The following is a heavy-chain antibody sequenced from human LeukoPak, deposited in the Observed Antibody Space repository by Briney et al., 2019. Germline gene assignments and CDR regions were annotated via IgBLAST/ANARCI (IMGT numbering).Heavy chain of an antibody. Sequence: PGGSLRHSCAASGFTVSSNYMSWVRQAPGKGLEWVSVIYSGGSTYYADSVKGRFTISRHNSKNTLYLQMNSLRAEDTAVYYCARGGFQQGYCSGGSCYESYYYGMDVWGQGTTVTVSS. D-gene: IGHD2-15*01. CDR2: IYSGGST. J-gene: IGHJ6*02. V-gene: IGHV3-53*04. CDR1: GFTVSSNY. CDR3: ARGGFQQGYCSGGSCYESYYYGMDV.